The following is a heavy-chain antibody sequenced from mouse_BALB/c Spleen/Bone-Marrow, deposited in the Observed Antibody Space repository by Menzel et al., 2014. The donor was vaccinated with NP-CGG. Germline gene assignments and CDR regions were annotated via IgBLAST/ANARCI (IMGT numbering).Heavy chain of an antibody. CDR1: GYSITRDYT. Sequence: VQLKESHPRLVKPSQALSLTCTVNGYSITRDYTWNWIRQFPGNKLEWMSYVTYSGSTSYNPSIKSRISITRDTTKNQFFLQLNSVATEDTSTYDCAREGGNYPFDYWGQGTTLTVSS. J-gene: IGHJ2*01. CDR3: AREGGNYPFDY. CDR2: VTYSGST. V-gene: IGHV3-2*02. D-gene: IGHD2-1*01.